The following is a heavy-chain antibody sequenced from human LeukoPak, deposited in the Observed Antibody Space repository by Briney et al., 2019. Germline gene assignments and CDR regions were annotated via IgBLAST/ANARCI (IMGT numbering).Heavy chain of an antibody. Sequence: ASVKVSCKASGYTFTTCGINWVRQATGQGLEWMGWMNPNSGNTGYAQSFQGRVTMTRDTSISTAYMELSNLRSEDTAIYYCTRGSSGRRDYWGQGTLVTVSS. CDR2: MNPNSGNT. CDR1: GYTFTTCG. J-gene: IGHJ4*02. D-gene: IGHD6-19*01. CDR3: TRGSSGRRDY. V-gene: IGHV1-8*01.